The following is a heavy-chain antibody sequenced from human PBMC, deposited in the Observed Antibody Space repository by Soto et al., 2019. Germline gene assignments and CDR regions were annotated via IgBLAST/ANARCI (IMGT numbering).Heavy chain of an antibody. CDR3: TTDWLRHYGSGSYCFY. V-gene: IGHV3-15*07. CDR1: GFTFSNAW. CDR2: MKSKTDGWTT. Sequence: EVQLVESGGGLVKPGGSLRLSCAASGFTFSNAWMNWVRQAPEKGLEGVGRMKSKTDGWTTDYAAPVKGRFTISRDDSKNTLYLQINSLKTEDTAVYYCTTDWLRHYGSGSYCFYWCQGTLVTVSS. J-gene: IGHJ4*02. D-gene: IGHD3-10*01.